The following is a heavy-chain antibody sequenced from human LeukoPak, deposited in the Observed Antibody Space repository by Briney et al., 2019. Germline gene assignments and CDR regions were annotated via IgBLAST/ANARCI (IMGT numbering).Heavy chain of an antibody. V-gene: IGHV3-21*01. D-gene: IGHD1-26*01. CDR3: ARDREDAWAFDI. J-gene: IGHJ3*02. CDR2: ISSSSSYI. CDR1: GFTFSSYS. Sequence: GGSLRLSCAASGFTFSSYSMNWVRQAPGKGLEWVSSISSSSSYIYYADSVKGRFTISRDNAKNSLYLQMNSLRAEDTAVYYCARDREDAWAFDIWGQGTMVTVSS.